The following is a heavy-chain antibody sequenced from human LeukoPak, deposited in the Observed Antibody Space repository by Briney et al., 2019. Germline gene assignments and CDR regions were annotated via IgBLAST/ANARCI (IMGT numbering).Heavy chain of an antibody. CDR2: ISGSGGST. D-gene: IGHD5-18*01. CDR3: AKANVDTAMVKYYFDY. J-gene: IGHJ4*02. CDR1: GFTFSSYA. V-gene: IGHV3-23*01. Sequence: GSLRLSCAASGFTFSSYAMSWVRQAPGKGLEWVSAISGSGGSTYYADSVKGRFTISRDNSKNTLYLQMNSLRAEDTAVYYCAKANVDTAMVKYYFDYWGQGTLVTVSS.